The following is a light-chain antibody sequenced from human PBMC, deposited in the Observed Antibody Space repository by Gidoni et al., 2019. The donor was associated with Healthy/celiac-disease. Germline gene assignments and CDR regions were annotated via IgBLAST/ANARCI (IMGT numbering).Light chain of an antibody. J-gene: IGKJ1*01. V-gene: IGKV1-5*03. CDR3: QQYNSYPWT. CDR2: KAS. CDR1: QSISSW. Sequence: DIQMTQSPSTLSASVGDRVTITCRASQSISSWLAWYQQKAGKAPKLLIYKASSLESGVPSRCSGSGSGTEFTLTISSLQPDDFATYCCQQYNSYPWTFGQGTKVEIK.